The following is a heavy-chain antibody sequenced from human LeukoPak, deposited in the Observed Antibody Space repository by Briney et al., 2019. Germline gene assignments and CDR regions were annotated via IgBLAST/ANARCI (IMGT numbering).Heavy chain of an antibody. CDR1: GGSFSGYY. D-gene: IGHD3-10*01. CDR3: ARGGYYGSGNDFRFDP. CDR2: IYYSGST. J-gene: IGHJ5*02. V-gene: IGHV4-59*01. Sequence: PSETLSLTCDVYGGSFSGYYWNWIRQPPGKALEWIGYIYYSGSTNYKPSLKSRVTISVDTSKNQFSLKLSSVTAADTAVYYCARGGYYGSGNDFRFDPWGQGTLVTVSS.